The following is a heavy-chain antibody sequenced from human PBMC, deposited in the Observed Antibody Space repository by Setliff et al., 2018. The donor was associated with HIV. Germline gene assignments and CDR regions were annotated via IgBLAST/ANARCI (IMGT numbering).Heavy chain of an antibody. CDR3: VREGREATIGPPPPPFEY. V-gene: IGHV4-61*02. Sequence: PSETLSLTCTVSGGSISSGSYYWSWIRQPAGKGLEWIGRIYTSGSTNYNPSLKSRVTISVDTSKNQVSLILTSMTAADTAVYYCVREGREATIGPPPPPFEYWGQGTLVTVSS. J-gene: IGHJ4*02. CDR1: GGSISSGSYY. D-gene: IGHD5-12*01. CDR2: IYTSGST.